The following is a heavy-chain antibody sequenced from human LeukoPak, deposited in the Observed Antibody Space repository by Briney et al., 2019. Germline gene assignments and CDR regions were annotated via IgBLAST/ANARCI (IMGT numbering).Heavy chain of an antibody. J-gene: IGHJ4*02. CDR3: ARGPLIAAAGTW. V-gene: IGHV3-7*03. CDR2: INQDGTEK. CDR1: GLTVSSSW. D-gene: IGHD6-13*01. Sequence: GGSLRLSCAVSGLTVSSSWMYWVRQARGEGLEWVAKINQDGTEKAYVDSVRGRFTISRDNAKNSLFLQMNSLRAEDTAVYYCARGPLIAAAGTWWGQGTLVTVSS.